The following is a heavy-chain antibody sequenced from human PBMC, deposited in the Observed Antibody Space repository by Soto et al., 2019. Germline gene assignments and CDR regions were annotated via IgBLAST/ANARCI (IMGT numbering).Heavy chain of an antibody. Sequence: PXGTLYLTCSVSGYSVISSDYYWAWIRQPPGKGLEWMGSMFYSGLTYYNPSLKSRVTLSVDTSKNQFSVRLNSVTAADTAVYYCAPLSVSLSGPYGIHVWGQGTTVTV. J-gene: IGHJ6*02. CDR2: MFYSGLT. CDR3: APLSVSLSGPYGIHV. D-gene: IGHD2-15*01. V-gene: IGHV4-39*01. CDR1: GYSVISSDYY.